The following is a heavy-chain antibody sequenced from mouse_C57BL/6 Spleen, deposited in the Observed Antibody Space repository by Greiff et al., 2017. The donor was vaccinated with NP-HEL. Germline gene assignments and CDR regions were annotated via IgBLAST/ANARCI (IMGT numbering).Heavy chain of an antibody. Sequence: EVNVVESGGGLVQSGRSLRLSCATSGFTFSDFYMEWVRQAPGKGLEWIAASRNKANDYTTEYSASVKGRFIVSRDTSQSILYLQMNALRAEDTAIYYCARSLGYYYAMDYWGQGTSVTVSS. J-gene: IGHJ4*01. D-gene: IGHD2-2*01. CDR2: SRNKANDYTT. CDR3: ARSLGYYYAMDY. V-gene: IGHV7-1*01. CDR1: GFTFSDFY.